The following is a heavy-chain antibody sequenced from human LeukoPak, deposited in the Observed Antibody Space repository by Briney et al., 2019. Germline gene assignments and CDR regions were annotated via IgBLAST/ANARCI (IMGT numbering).Heavy chain of an antibody. CDR3: TTAYYYGTGGAHH. CDR2: IKSKTDGGTT. J-gene: IGHJ5*02. CDR1: GVTFINAW. D-gene: IGHD3-10*01. Sequence: GESLKISCAAAGVTFINAWMSWVRQAPGKGLEWVGHIKSKTDGGTTDYAAPVKGRFTISRDDSKDTLYLQVNSLKTEDTAVYYCTTAYYYGTGGAHHWGQGTLVTVCS. V-gene: IGHV3-15*01.